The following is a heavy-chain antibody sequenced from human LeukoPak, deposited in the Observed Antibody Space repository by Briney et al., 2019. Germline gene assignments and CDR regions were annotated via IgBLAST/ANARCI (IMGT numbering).Heavy chain of an antibody. CDR1: GYTFTGYY. CDR2: INPNSGGT. Sequence: ASVKLSCKASGYTFTGYYMHWVRQAPGQGLGWMGWINPNSGGTNYAQKFQGRVTMTRDTAISTAYMELSRLRSDDTAVYYCARQPTTVTTRDAFDIWGQGTMVTVSS. J-gene: IGHJ3*02. V-gene: IGHV1-2*02. D-gene: IGHD4-17*01. CDR3: ARQPTTVTTRDAFDI.